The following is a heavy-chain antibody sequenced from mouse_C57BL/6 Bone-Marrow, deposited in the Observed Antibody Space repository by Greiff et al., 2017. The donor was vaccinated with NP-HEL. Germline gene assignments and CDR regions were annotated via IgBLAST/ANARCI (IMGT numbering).Heavy chain of an antibody. CDR1: GFSLTSYG. D-gene: IGHD2-4*01. V-gene: IGHV2-2*01. J-gene: IGHJ1*03. CDR3: ARNGTYYDYDGWYFDV. Sequence: VQLQQSGPGLVQPSQSLSITCTVSGFSLTSYGVHWVRQSPGKGLEWLGVIWSGGSTDSNAAFISRLSISKDNSKSQVFFKMNSLQADDTAIYYCARNGTYYDYDGWYFDVWGTGTTVTVSS. CDR2: IWSGGST.